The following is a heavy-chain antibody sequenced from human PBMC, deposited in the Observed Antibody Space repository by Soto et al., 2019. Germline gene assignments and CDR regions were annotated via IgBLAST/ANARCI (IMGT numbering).Heavy chain of an antibody. V-gene: IGHV3-7*01. CDR2: IKQDGSEK. J-gene: IGHJ6*01. CDR1: GFTFSSYW. D-gene: IGHD2-15*01. Sequence: RLPCAASGFTFSSYWMSLVRQAPGKGLEWVANIKQDGSEKYYVDSVKGRFTISRDNAKNSLYLQMNSLRAEDTAVYYCARDGLRRGMDVWGQGTTVTVSS. CDR3: ARDGLRRGMDV.